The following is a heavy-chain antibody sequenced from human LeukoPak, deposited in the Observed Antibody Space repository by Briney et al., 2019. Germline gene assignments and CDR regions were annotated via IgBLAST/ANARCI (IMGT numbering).Heavy chain of an antibody. V-gene: IGHV1-18*01. D-gene: IGHD3-3*01. CDR2: ISAYNGNT. CDR3: ARDRYYDFWSGYKNWFDP. Sequence: SVKVSCKASGYTFTSYGISWVRQAPGQGLEWMGWISAYNGNTNYAQKLQGRVTMTTDTSTSTAYMELRSLRSDDTAVYYCARDRYYDFWSGYKNWFDPWGQGTLVTVSS. J-gene: IGHJ5*02. CDR1: GYTFTSYG.